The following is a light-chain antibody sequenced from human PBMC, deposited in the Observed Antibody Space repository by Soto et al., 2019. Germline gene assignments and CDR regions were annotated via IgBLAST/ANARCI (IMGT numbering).Light chain of an antibody. V-gene: IGKV3-15*01. CDR3: QQENKWPSAPT. J-gene: IGKJ4*01. CDR2: GAS. Sequence: EIVMTQSPATLSVSPGERATLSCRASQSVSSNLAWYQQKPGQAPRLLIYGASTRATGIPARFSGSGSGTEVTLTLRSLQSEDFASFYWQQENKWPSAPTFRGGTKVEIK. CDR1: QSVSSN.